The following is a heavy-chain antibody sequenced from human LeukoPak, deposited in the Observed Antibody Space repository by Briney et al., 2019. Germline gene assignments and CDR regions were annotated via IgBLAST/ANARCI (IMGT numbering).Heavy chain of an antibody. V-gene: IGHV1-2*02. CDR2: INPNSGGT. CDR1: GYTFTGYY. D-gene: IGHD3-22*01. J-gene: IGHJ4*02. Sequence: AASVKVSCKASGYTFTGYYMHWVRQAPGQGLEWMGWINPNSGGTNYAQKFQGRVTMTRDTSISTAYMELSRLRSDDTAVYYCAIIYYYDSSGYYYEDDYWGPGTLVTVSS. CDR3: AIIYYYDSSGYYYEDDY.